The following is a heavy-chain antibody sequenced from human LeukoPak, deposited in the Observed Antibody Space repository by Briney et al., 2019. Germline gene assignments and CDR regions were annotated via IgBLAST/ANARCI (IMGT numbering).Heavy chain of an antibody. CDR1: GLTFSSYS. V-gene: IGHV3-21*01. D-gene: IGHD2-2*01. CDR3: ARSWDIVVVPAAMSFDY. CDR2: ISSRSSYI. J-gene: IGHJ4*02. Sequence: GGSLRLSCAASGLTFSSYSMNWVRQAPGKGLEWVSSISSRSSYIYYADSVKGRFTISRDNAKNSLYLQMNSLRAEDTAVYYCARSWDIVVVPAAMSFDYWGQGTLVTVSS.